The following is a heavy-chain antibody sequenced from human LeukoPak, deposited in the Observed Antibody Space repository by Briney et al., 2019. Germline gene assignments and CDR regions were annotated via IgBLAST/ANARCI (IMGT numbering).Heavy chain of an antibody. CDR3: ARVGGSYKTRIDAFDI. CDR2: INPNNGGT. Sequence: VASVKVSCKASGYTFTGYYMHWVRQAPGQGLEWMGWINPNNGGTNFAQKFQGRVTMTRDTSISTAYMELSRLRSDDTAVYYCARVGGSYKTRIDAFDIWGQGTMVTVSS. V-gene: IGHV1-2*02. D-gene: IGHD1-26*01. J-gene: IGHJ3*02. CDR1: GYTFTGYY.